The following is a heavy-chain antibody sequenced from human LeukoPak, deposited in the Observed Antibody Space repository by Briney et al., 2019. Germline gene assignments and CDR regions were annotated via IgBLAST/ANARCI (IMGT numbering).Heavy chain of an antibody. CDR1: GFTFSSYA. Sequence: PGGSLRLSCAASGFTFSSYAVTWVRQAPGKGLEWVSVISVHGDDTYYADSVKGRFTISRDNSKNTLYLHMDGLRAEDTALYYCAKDLRCTDGRRKYFESWGQGTLVTVSS. D-gene: IGHD2-8*01. V-gene: IGHV3-23*01. CDR2: ISVHGDDT. CDR3: AKDLRCTDGRRKYFES. J-gene: IGHJ4*02.